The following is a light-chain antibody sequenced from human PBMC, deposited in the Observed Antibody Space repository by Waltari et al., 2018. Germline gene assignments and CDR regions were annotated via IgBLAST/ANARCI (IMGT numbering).Light chain of an antibody. Sequence: IVITQSPATLSVSPGERATLSCRASQSVSSNLAWYQQKPGQAPRLLIYGASTRATGIPGRFSGSGSGTEFTLTISSLQSEDFAVYYCQQYNNWPPWTFGQGTKVEIK. V-gene: IGKV3-15*01. CDR3: QQYNNWPPWT. J-gene: IGKJ1*01. CDR2: GAS. CDR1: QSVSSN.